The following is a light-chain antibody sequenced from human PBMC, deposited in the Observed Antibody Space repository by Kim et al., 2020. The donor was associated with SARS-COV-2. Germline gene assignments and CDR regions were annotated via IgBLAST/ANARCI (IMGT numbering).Light chain of an antibody. CDR2: DVS. V-gene: IGLV2-14*03. CDR3: SSYTSSSTYV. J-gene: IGLJ1*01. CDR1: SSDGGGYNY. Sequence: GQSITISCTGNSSDGGGYNYVSWYQQHPGKAPKLMIYDVSNRPSGVSNRFSGSKSGNTASLTISGLQAEDEADYYCSSYTSSSTYVFGTGTKVTVL.